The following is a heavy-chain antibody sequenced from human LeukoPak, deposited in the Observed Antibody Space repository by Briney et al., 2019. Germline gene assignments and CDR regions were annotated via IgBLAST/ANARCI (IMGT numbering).Heavy chain of an antibody. V-gene: IGHV3-64*01. CDR2: ISSSGDRT. CDR1: GFTFSSYA. Sequence: GGSLRLSCAASGFTFSSYAMHWVRQAPGKGLEYVSVISSSGDRTYYANSVKGRFTISRDNSKNTLYLQMGSLRAEDMAVYYCARAVVGGSDSSATMGYWGQGTLVTVSS. J-gene: IGHJ4*02. CDR3: ARAVVGGSDSSATMGY. D-gene: IGHD3-22*01.